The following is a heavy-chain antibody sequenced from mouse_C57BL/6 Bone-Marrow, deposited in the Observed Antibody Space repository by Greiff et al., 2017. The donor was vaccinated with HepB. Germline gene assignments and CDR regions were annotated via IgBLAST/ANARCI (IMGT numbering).Heavy chain of an antibody. J-gene: IGHJ4*01. D-gene: IGHD2-4*01. V-gene: IGHV1-55*01. Sequence: QVQLQQPGAELVKPGASVKMSCKASGYTFTSYWITWVKQRPGQGLEWIGDIYPGSGSTNYNEKFKSKATLTVDTSSSTAYMHRSSLTSEDSAYYYCARRGLCESMDYWGQGTSVTVSS. CDR3: ARRGLCESMDY. CDR1: GYTFTSYW. CDR2: IYPGSGST.